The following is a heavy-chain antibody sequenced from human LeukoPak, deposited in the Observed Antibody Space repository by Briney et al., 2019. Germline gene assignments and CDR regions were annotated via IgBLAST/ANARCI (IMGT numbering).Heavy chain of an antibody. Sequence: SETLSLXCTVSGYSISSGYYWGWIQQPPGKGLEWIGSIYHSGSSYYNPSLKSRVTISVDTSKNQFSLKLSSVTAADTAVYYCARGGIAARLIDYWGQGTLVTVSS. CDR2: IYHSGSS. D-gene: IGHD6-6*01. CDR1: GYSISSGYY. J-gene: IGHJ4*02. V-gene: IGHV4-38-2*02. CDR3: ARGGIAARLIDY.